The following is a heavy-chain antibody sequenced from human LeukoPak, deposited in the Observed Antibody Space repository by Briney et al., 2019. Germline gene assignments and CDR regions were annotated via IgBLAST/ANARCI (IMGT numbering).Heavy chain of an antibody. D-gene: IGHD6-13*01. CDR2: IYYSGST. Sequence: PSQTLSLNCTVSGGSISSGGYYWSWTRQHPGEGLEWIRYIYYSGSTYYNPSLKSRVTISVDTSKNQFSLKLSSVTAADTAVYYCARTYSSSWYYFDYWGQGTLVTVSS. CDR1: GGSISSGGYY. V-gene: IGHV4-31*03. J-gene: IGHJ4*02. CDR3: ARTYSSSWYYFDY.